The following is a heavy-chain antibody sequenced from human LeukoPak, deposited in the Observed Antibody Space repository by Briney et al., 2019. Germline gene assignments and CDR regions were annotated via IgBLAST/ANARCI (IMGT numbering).Heavy chain of an antibody. D-gene: IGHD3-9*01. J-gene: IGHJ3*02. CDR2: IYTSGST. Sequence: SETLSLTCTVSGGSISSYYWSWIRQPAGKGLEWIGRIYTSGSTNYSPSLKSRVTMSVDTSKNQFSLKLSSVTAADTAVYYCARERERMYYDILTGYYTLNAFDIWGQGTMVTVSS. V-gene: IGHV4-4*07. CDR1: GGSISSYY. CDR3: ARERERMYYDILTGYYTLNAFDI.